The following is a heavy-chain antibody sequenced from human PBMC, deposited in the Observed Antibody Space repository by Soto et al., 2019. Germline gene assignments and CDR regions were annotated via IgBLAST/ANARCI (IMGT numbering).Heavy chain of an antibody. Sequence: ASVKVSCKASGYTFSGYAMHWVRQAPGQRLEWMGWINAGNGNTKYSQKFQGRVTITRDTSASTAYMELSSLRSEDTAVYYCARGSGPMIEWHWGQGTLVTVSS. V-gene: IGHV1-3*01. CDR1: GYTFSGYA. CDR2: INAGNGNT. J-gene: IGHJ4*02. CDR3: ARGSGPMIEWH. D-gene: IGHD3-22*01.